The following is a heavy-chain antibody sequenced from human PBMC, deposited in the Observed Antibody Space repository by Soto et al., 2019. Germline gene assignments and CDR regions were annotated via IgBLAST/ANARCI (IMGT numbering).Heavy chain of an antibody. J-gene: IGHJ4*02. CDR2: IYYSGST. CDR3: ARYVGYSSGWYDY. Sequence: PSETLSLTCTVSGGSISSGDYYWSWIRQPPGKGLEWIGYIYYSGSTYYTPSLKSRVTISVDTSKNQFSLKLSSVTAADTAVYYCARYVGYSSGWYDYWGQGTLVTVSS. V-gene: IGHV4-30-4*01. D-gene: IGHD6-19*01. CDR1: GGSISSGDYY.